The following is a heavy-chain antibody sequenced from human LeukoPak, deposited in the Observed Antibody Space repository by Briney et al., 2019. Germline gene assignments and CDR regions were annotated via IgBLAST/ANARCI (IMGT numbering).Heavy chain of an antibody. D-gene: IGHD3-10*01. J-gene: IGHJ3*02. V-gene: IGHV1-18*01. Sequence: GESLKISCKGSGYSFTSYGISWVRQAPGQGLEWMGWISAYNGNTNYAQKLQGRVTMTTDTSTSTAYMELRSLRSDDTAVYYCARATMVRGVIDAFDIWGQGTMVTVSS. CDR1: GYSFTSYG. CDR3: ARATMVRGVIDAFDI. CDR2: ISAYNGNT.